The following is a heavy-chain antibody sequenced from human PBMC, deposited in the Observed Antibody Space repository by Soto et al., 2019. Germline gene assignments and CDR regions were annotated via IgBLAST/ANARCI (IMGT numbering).Heavy chain of an antibody. CDR2: IKPYGTT. V-gene: IGHV1-46*01. CDR3: ARVLYGYSSRGHFDI. CDR1: GYTFTNHY. Sequence: GDSVKVSGKASGYTFTNHYMDWVRQALGQGLEWMGMIKPYGTTSYAQKLQGRVTMTSDTATSTVYMELSSLRSEDTALHYCARVLYGYSSRGHFDIWGQGTMLTVSS. J-gene: IGHJ3*02. D-gene: IGHD2-21*01.